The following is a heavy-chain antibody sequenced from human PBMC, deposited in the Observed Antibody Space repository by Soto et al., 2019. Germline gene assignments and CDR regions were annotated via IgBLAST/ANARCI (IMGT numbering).Heavy chain of an antibody. D-gene: IGHD3-10*01. V-gene: IGHV3-23*01. CDR1: GFTFNNYA. CDR3: AKGRGGSGSLAPRVDF. J-gene: IGHJ4*02. Sequence: EVWLLESGGGLVQPGGSLRLSCAASGFTFNNYAMTWVRQAPGKGLEWVSAISGGGDTTSYADSVKGRFTVSRDGSKNTLYLQMSSLRAEDTALYYCAKGRGGSGSLAPRVDFWGQGTLVTVSS. CDR2: ISGGGDTT.